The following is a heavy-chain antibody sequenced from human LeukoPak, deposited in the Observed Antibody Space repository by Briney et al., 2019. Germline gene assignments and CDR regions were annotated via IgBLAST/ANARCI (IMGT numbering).Heavy chain of an antibody. V-gene: IGHV1-8*01. CDR3: AKSGRIGGYDQRTTNDYMDV. J-gene: IGHJ6*03. D-gene: IGHD5-12*01. CDR2: MNPNSGNT. CDR1: GYTFTSYD. Sequence: GASVKVSCKASGYTFTSYDINWVRQATGQGLEWMGWMNPNSGNTGYAQKFQGRVTMTRNTSISTAYMELSSLRSEDTAVYYCAKSGRIGGYDQRTTNDYMDVWGKGTTVTVSS.